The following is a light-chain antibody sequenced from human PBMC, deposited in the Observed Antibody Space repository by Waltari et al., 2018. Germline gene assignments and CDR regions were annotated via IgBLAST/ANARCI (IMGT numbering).Light chain of an antibody. CDR1: SSDVGGCNY. CDR3: CSYAGSYTAHVV. Sequence: QSPLTQPRSVSGSPGQSVTISCTGTSSDVGGCNYVSWYQQHPGKAPKLMIYDVSKRPSGVPDRFSGSKSGNTASLTISGLQAEDEADYYCCSYAGSYTAHVVFGGGTKLTVL. J-gene: IGLJ2*01. V-gene: IGLV2-11*01. CDR2: DVS.